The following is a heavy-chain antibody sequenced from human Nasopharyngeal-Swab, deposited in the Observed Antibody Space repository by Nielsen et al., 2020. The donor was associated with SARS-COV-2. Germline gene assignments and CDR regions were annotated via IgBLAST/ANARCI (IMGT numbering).Heavy chain of an antibody. CDR2: ISGSGSTI. CDR3: ARGDDSSGFSITLDY. V-gene: IGHV3-48*03. D-gene: IGHD3-22*01. J-gene: IGHJ4*02. Sequence: GESLKISCAASGFSFSGYGMHWVRQAPGKGLEWVSYISGSGSTIYYADSVKGRFTISRDNAKNSLYLQMNSLRAEDTAVYYCARGDDSSGFSITLDYWGQGTLVTVSS. CDR1: GFSFSGYG.